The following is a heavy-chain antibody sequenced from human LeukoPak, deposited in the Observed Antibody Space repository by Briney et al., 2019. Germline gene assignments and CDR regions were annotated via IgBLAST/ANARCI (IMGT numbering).Heavy chain of an antibody. D-gene: IGHD2-21*02. Sequence: PGGSLRLSCAASGFTFSNYAMSWVRQAPRQGLDWVSGVSASGRNTYYADSVKGRFTISRDNSRDTVYLQMNSLRAEDTAVYYCVKGSTNIVAVTTIRTHYFDYWGQGTLVTVSS. CDR1: GFTFSNYA. CDR2: VSASGRNT. CDR3: VKGSTNIVAVTTIRTHYFDY. J-gene: IGHJ4*02. V-gene: IGHV3-23*01.